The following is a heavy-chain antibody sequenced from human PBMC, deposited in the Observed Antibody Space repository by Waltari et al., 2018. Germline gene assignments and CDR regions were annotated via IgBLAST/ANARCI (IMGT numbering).Heavy chain of an antibody. J-gene: IGHJ4*02. CDR2: ISSKRGNI. V-gene: IGHV3-48*01. CDR3: AKGLPGYYFDY. Sequence: EVHLVESGGALVQPGGSLRLSCEASGFSFSDYSMHWVRQAPGKGLEWVSYISSKRGNIDYADSVRGRFTISRDNVENSLHLQMDSLRVEDTAVYYCAKGLPGYYFDYWGQGTLVTVSS. CDR1: GFSFSDYS.